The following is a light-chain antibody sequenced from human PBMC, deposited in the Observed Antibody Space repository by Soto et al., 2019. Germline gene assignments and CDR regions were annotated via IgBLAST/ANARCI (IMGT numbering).Light chain of an antibody. J-gene: IGKJ1*01. Sequence: EIVLTQSPGTLSLSPGERATLSCRASQSVSSIYLAWYQQKPGQAPRLLIYDASSRATGIPDRFSGSGSGTDFTLTISRLQPEDFAVYYCQQSSSSPGTFGQGTKVEIK. CDR2: DAS. CDR1: QSVSSIY. V-gene: IGKV3-20*01. CDR3: QQSSSSPGT.